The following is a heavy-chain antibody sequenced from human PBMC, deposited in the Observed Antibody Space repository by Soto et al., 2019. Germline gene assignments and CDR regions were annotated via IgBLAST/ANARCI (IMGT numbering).Heavy chain of an antibody. J-gene: IGHJ4*02. V-gene: IGHV3-23*01. CDR1: KFTFSSYA. CDR2: ISGSGHST. D-gene: IGHD3-22*01. CDR3: AKGLSDSPWLFLPNFDY. Sequence: GGSLRLSCAASKFTFSSYAMSWVRQAPGKGLEWVSTISGSGHSTYYADSVKGRFTISRDSSKNTVYLQMNSLRAEDTAVYYCAKGLSDSPWLFLPNFDYWGQGTLVTVSS.